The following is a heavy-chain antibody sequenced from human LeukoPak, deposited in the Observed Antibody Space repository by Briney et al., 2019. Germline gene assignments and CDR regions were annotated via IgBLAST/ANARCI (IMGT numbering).Heavy chain of an antibody. CDR1: GFTFRTSG. Sequence: GGSLRLSCAASGFTFRTSGMHWVRQAPGKGLEWVAFLQFDGSSEYYADSVKGRFTVSRDNSRNTLFLQVNSLRADDTAVYYCARVPGDYWGQGTLVTVSS. D-gene: IGHD3-10*01. CDR3: ARVPGDY. V-gene: IGHV3-30*02. CDR2: LQFDGSSE. J-gene: IGHJ4*02.